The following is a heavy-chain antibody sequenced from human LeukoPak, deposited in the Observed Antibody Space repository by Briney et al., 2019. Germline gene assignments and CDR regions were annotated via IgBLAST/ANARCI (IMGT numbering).Heavy chain of an antibody. Sequence: GGSLRLSCVASGFTFNNAWMSWVRQAPGKGLEWVGRIKHKADGGTTDYGAPVKGRFTISRDDPKNTLYLQMNILKHEDTAVYYCTTYSYDFWSGSEGGYFDHWGQGTLVAVSS. CDR2: IKHKADGGTT. V-gene: IGHV3-15*01. J-gene: IGHJ4*02. D-gene: IGHD3-3*01. CDR3: TTYSYDFWSGSEGGYFDH. CDR1: GFTFNNAW.